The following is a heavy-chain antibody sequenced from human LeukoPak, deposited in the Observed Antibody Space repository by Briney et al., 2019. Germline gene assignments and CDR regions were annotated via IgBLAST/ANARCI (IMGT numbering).Heavy chain of an antibody. CDR1: GFTFSSYA. J-gene: IGHJ6*02. CDR2: ISGSGGST. CDR3: ATLPLTIANYYYYGMDV. V-gene: IGHV3-23*01. Sequence: PGGSLRLSCAASGFTFSSYAMSWVRQAPGKGLEWVSAISGSGGSTYYADSVKGRFTISRDNSKNTLYLQMNSLRAEDTAVYYCATLPLTIANYYYYGMDVWGQGTTVIVSS. D-gene: IGHD1-14*01.